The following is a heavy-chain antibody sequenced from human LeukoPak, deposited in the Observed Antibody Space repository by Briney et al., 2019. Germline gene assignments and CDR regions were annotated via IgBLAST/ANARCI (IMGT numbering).Heavy chain of an antibody. CDR1: GYTFTGYY. V-gene: IGHV1-46*01. D-gene: IGHD3-16*02. J-gene: IGHJ4*02. Sequence: ASVKVSCKASGYTFTGYYIHWVRQAPGQGLEWMGIINPSGGSTSYAQKFQGRVTMTRDMSTSTVYMELSSLRSEDTAVYYCAITFGGELSSEFDYWGQGTLVTVSS. CDR3: AITFGGELSSEFDY. CDR2: INPSGGST.